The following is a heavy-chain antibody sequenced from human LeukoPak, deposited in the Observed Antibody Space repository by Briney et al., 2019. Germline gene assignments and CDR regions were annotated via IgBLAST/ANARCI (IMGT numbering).Heavy chain of an antibody. D-gene: IGHD3-10*01. CDR3: ARDLLAYYYGSGSYHDAFDI. CDR2: ISSYDGTT. V-gene: IGHV1-18*01. J-gene: IGHJ3*02. Sequence: ASVKVCCKASGYTFTTYGINWVRQAPGQGLGWMRWISSYDGTTKFAQKLRDRLTMIREISTSTVYMELRSLRSDDTAVYYCARDLLAYYYGSGSYHDAFDIWGQGTMVTVSS. CDR1: GYTFTTYG.